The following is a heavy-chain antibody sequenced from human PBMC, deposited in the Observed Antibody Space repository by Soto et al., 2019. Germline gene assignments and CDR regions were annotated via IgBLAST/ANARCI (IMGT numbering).Heavy chain of an antibody. V-gene: IGHV3-23*01. CDR2: ISGSGGST. Sequence: VAVASRRGLDWVSAISGSGGSTYYADSVKGRFTISRDNSKNTLYLQMNSLRAEDTAVYYCFQDKGGIRYCSTVSAFLLHRSTDL. D-gene: IGHD3-9*01. CDR3: FQDKGGIRYCSTVSAFLLHRSTDL. J-gene: IGHJ2*01.